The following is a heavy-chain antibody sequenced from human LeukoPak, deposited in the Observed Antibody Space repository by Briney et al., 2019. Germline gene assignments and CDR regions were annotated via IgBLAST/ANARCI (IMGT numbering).Heavy chain of an antibody. CDR1: GGSIRTSDYY. Sequence: SETLSLTCTVSGGSIRTSDYYWSRIRQPPGKGLEWIGYIYYSGSTYYNPSLKSRVTISVDTSKNQFSLKLSSVTAADTAVYYCARVSNYYDSSGYSRWGQGTLVTVSS. CDR3: ARVSNYYDSSGYSR. V-gene: IGHV4-30-4*08. CDR2: IYYSGST. D-gene: IGHD3-22*01. J-gene: IGHJ4*02.